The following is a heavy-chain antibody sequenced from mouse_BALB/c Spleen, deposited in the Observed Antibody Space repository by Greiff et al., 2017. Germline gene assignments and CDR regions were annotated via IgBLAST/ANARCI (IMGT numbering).Heavy chain of an antibody. CDR1: GFSLTSYG. D-gene: IGHD1-1*01. Sequence: VQGVESGPGLVQPSQSLSITCTVSGFSLTSYGVHWVRQSPGKGLEWLGVIWSGGSTDYNAAFISRLSISKDNSKSQVFFKMNSLQANDTAIYYCAKELRDYYAMDYWGQGTSVTVSS. V-gene: IGHV2-2*02. J-gene: IGHJ4*01. CDR2: IWSGGST. CDR3: AKELRDYYAMDY.